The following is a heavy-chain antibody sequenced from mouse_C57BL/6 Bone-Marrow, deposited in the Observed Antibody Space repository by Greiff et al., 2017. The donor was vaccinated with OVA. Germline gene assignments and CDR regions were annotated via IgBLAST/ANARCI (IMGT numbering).Heavy chain of an antibody. Sequence: QVQLQQPGAELVKPGASVKLSCKASGYTFTSYWMHWVKQRPGQGLEWIGMIHPNSGSTNYNEKFKSKATLTVDKSSSTAYMQLSRLTSEGSAVYDCARARGDYYGSSYGAFDDWGQGTTLTVSS. CDR3: ARARGDYYGSSYGAFDD. CDR1: GYTFTSYW. J-gene: IGHJ2*01. V-gene: IGHV1-64*01. CDR2: IHPNSGST. D-gene: IGHD1-1*01.